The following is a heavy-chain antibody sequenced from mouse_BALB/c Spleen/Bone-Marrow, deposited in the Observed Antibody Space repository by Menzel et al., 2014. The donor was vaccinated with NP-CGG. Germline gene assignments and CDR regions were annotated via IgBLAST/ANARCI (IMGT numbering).Heavy chain of an antibody. D-gene: IGHD1-1*02. J-gene: IGHJ2*01. CDR1: GDSITSGY. V-gene: IGHV3-8*02. CDR2: ISYSGST. Sequence: EVKLVESGPSLVKPSQTLSLTCSVTGDSITSGYWNWIRKFPGNKLEYMGYISYSGSTYFNPSLKSRISITRDTSKNQYYLQLNSVTTEDTATYYCARLGGYGPYSDYWGQGTTLTVSS. CDR3: ARLGGYGPYSDY.